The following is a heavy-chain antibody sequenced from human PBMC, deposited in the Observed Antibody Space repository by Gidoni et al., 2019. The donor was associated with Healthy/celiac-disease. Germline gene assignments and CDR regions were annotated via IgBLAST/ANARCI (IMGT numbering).Heavy chain of an antibody. CDR2: ISGSGGST. CDR3: AKDRIRGALLGFDY. CDR1: GFTFRSYA. J-gene: IGHJ4*02. Sequence: EVPLLESGGGLVQPGESLRLSCAASGFTFRSYAMSWVRQAPGKGLEWFSAISGSGGSTYYADSVKGRFTISRDNSKNTLYLKMNSLRAEDTAVYYCAKDRIRGALLGFDYWGQGTLVTVSS. D-gene: IGHD1-26*01. V-gene: IGHV3-23*01.